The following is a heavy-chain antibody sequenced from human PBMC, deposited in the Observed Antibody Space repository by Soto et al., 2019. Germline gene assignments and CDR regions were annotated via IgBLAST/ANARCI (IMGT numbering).Heavy chain of an antibody. CDR3: ARDGQQLKLEY. CDR2: IWYDGSNK. Sequence: PGGSLRLSCAASGFTFSSYGMHWVRQAPGKGLEWVAVIWYDGSNKYYADSVKGRFTISRDNSKNTLYLQMNSLRAEDTAVYYCARDGQQLKLEYWGQGTLVTVSS. J-gene: IGHJ4*02. D-gene: IGHD6-13*01. CDR1: GFTFSSYG. V-gene: IGHV3-33*01.